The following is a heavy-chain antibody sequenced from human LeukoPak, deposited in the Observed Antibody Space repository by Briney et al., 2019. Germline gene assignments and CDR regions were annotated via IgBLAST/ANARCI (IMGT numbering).Heavy chain of an antibody. CDR2: TSGSGGST. CDR3: AKGSSVWFGELLLEF. CDR1: GFSFSNFA. J-gene: IGHJ4*02. Sequence: QPGGSLRLSCAASGFSFSNFAMSWVRQAPGKGPEWVSVTSGSGGSTYYADSVKGRFTISRDNSKNTLYLQMNSLRVEDTAVYYCAKGSSVWFGELLLEFWGQGTLVTVSS. V-gene: IGHV3-23*01. D-gene: IGHD3-10*01.